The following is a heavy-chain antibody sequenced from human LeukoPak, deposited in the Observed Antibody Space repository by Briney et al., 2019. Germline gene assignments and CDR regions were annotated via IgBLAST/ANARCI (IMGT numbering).Heavy chain of an antibody. D-gene: IGHD3-22*01. Sequence: SETLSLTCTVSGGSISSSSYYWGWIRQPPGKGLEWIGSIYYSGGTYYNPSLKSRVTISVDTSKNQFSLKLSSVTAADTAVYYCVGSGYYYPFDYWGQGTLVTVSS. J-gene: IGHJ4*02. V-gene: IGHV4-39*01. CDR2: IYYSGGT. CDR1: GGSISSSSYY. CDR3: VGSGYYYPFDY.